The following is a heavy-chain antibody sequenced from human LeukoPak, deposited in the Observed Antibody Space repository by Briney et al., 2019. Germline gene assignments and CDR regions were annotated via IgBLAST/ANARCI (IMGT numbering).Heavy chain of an antibody. CDR1: GASISSNNYY. Sequence: SETLSLTCTVSGASISSNNYYWAWIRQPPGKGLEWIGSFYYPGSTYYNPSLKSRVTISIDASRNHFSLKLTSVTAADTAVYYCARRGNGSFYYFDDWGQGTLVTVSS. D-gene: IGHD1-26*01. CDR3: ARRGNGSFYYFDD. J-gene: IGHJ4*02. V-gene: IGHV4-39*02. CDR2: FYYPGST.